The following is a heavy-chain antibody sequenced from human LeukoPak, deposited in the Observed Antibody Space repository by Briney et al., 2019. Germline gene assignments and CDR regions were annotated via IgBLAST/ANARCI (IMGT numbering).Heavy chain of an antibody. D-gene: IGHD6-6*01. Sequence: ASVKVSCEASAATFTGYYVHWVRQAPGQGLEWMGRINPSSGGTNYAQKFQGRVTMTRDTSISTAYMELSSLRSDDTAVYYCAIWSIAARGFHWGQGTVVTVSS. CDR2: INPSSGGT. V-gene: IGHV1-2*06. CDR1: AATFTGYY. CDR3: AIWSIAARGFH. J-gene: IGHJ4*02.